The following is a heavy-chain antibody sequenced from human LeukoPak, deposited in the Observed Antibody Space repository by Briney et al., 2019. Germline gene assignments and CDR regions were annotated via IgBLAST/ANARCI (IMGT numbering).Heavy chain of an antibody. CDR2: IYYSGST. V-gene: IGHV4-59*01. J-gene: IGHJ6*03. Sequence: SETLSLTCTVSGGSISSYYWSWIRQPPGKGLEWIGYIYYSGSTNYNPSLKSRVTLSVDTSKNQFSLKLSSVTAADTAVYYCARDLSSGWRIGYMDVWGKGTTVTVSS. D-gene: IGHD6-19*01. CDR3: ARDLSSGWRIGYMDV. CDR1: GGSISSYY.